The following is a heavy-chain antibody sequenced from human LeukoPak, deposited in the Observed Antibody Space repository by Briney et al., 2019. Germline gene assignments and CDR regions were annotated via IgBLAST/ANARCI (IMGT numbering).Heavy chain of an antibody. J-gene: IGHJ3*02. CDR3: ARGSQTGVVVTAIRAVDAFDI. Sequence: ASVKVSCKASGGTFSSYAISWVRQAPGQGLEWMGGIIPIFGTANYAQKFQGRVTITTDKSPSTAYMELSSLRSEDTAVYYCARGSQTGVVVTAIRAVDAFDIWGQGTMVTVSS. D-gene: IGHD2-21*02. CDR1: GGTFSSYA. V-gene: IGHV1-69*05. CDR2: IIPIFGTA.